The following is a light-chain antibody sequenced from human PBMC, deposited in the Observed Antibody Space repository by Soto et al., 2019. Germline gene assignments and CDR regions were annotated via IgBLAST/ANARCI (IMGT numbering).Light chain of an antibody. J-gene: IGKJ1*01. CDR3: QQYTAFWT. CDR1: QSIRSY. V-gene: IGKV1-5*03. CDR2: KAS. Sequence: DIRMTQSPSTLSASVGDRVTITCRASQSIRSYLAWYQQKSGKVPKLLIYKASTLENGVPSRFSGSGSGTEFTLTISRLQPDDFASYYCQQYTAFWTFGQGTKVDMK.